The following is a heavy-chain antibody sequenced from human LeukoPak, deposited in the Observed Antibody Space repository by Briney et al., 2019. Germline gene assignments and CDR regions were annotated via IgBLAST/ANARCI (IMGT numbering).Heavy chain of an antibody. CDR3: ARDHGVGSWSPGIFVNY. D-gene: IGHD6-13*01. CDR2: ISSNGGST. V-gene: IGHV3-64*01. J-gene: IGHJ4*02. Sequence: GGSLRLSCAASGFTFSSYAMHWVRQAPGKGLEYVLAISSNGGSTYYANSVKGRFTISRDNSKNTLYLQMGSLRAEDMAVYYCARDHGVGSWSPGIFVNYWGQGTLVTVSS. CDR1: GFTFSSYA.